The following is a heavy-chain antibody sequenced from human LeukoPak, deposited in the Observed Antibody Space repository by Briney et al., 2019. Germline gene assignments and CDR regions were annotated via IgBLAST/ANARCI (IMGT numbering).Heavy chain of an antibody. D-gene: IGHD3-16*01. CDR2: IYTSGST. CDR3: ARVGDYALKD. Sequence: TTSETLSLTCTVSGGSISSSSYYWSWIRQPAGKGLEWIGRIYTSGSTNYNPSLKSRITMSVDTSKNQFSLKLSSVTAADTAVYYCARVGDYALKDWGQGTLVTVSS. J-gene: IGHJ4*02. V-gene: IGHV4-61*02. CDR1: GGSISSSSYY.